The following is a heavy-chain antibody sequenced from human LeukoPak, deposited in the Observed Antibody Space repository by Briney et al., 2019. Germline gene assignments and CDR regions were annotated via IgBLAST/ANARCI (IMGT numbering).Heavy chain of an antibody. Sequence: ASVKVSCKASGYTFSSYGISWVRQAPGQGLEWMGWISAYNGNTNCAQKLQGRVTMTTDTSTSTAYMELRSLRSDVTAVYYCASGWERRHFDYWGQGTLVTVSS. CDR2: ISAYNGNT. D-gene: IGHD1-26*01. J-gene: IGHJ4*02. CDR1: GYTFSSYG. V-gene: IGHV1-18*01. CDR3: ASGWERRHFDY.